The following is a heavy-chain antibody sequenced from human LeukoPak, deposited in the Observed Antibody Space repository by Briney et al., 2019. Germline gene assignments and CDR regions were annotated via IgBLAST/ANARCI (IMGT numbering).Heavy chain of an antibody. CDR1: GGSISSYY. J-gene: IGHJ4*02. CDR3: ARERRSGSYYYFDY. CDR2: IYYSGSI. D-gene: IGHD3-10*01. V-gene: IGHV4-59*01. Sequence: PSETLSLTCTVSGGSISSYYWSWIRQPPGKGLEWIGYIYYSGSINYNPSLKSRVTISVDTSKNQFSLKLSSVTAADTAVYYCARERRSGSYYYFDYWGQGTLVTVSS.